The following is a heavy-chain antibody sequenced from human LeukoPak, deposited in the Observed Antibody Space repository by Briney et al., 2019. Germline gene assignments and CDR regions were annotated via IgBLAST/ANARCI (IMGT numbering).Heavy chain of an antibody. CDR3: VRDKDGYNF. J-gene: IGHJ4*02. Sequence: GGTLRLSCAASGFTFNTYFMHWVRQAPGKRLVWVSRIDTDGKSTTYADSVKGRFTISRDNAKNTLYLQMNSLRAEDTAVYYCVRDKDGYNFWGQGTLVSVSS. D-gene: IGHD5-24*01. CDR1: GFTFNTYF. V-gene: IGHV3-74*01. CDR2: IDTDGKST.